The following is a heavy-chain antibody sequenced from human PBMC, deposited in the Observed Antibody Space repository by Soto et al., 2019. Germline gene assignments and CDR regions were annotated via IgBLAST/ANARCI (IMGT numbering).Heavy chain of an antibody. J-gene: IGHJ6*02. CDR3: ARDEATIFGVVIIPAGKGMDV. V-gene: IGHV1-46*01. CDR2: INPSGGST. CDR1: GYTFTSYY. D-gene: IGHD3-3*01. Sequence: GASVKVSCKASGYTFTSYYMHWVRQAPGQGLEWMGIINPSGGSTSYAQKFQGRVTMTRDTSTSTVYMELSSLRSEDTAVYYCARDEATIFGVVIIPAGKGMDVWGQGTTVTVSS.